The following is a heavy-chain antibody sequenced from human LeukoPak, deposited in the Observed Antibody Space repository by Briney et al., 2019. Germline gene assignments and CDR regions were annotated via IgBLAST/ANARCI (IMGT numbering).Heavy chain of an antibody. CDR3: AREPYNDLRVRGVLGNSKNYGMDV. CDR1: GGSFSGYY. CDR2: INHSGST. V-gene: IGHV4-34*01. D-gene: IGHD3-10*01. Sequence: SETLSLTCAVYGGSFSGYYWSWIRQPPGKGLEWIGEINHSGSTNYNPSLKSRVTISVDTSKNQSSLKLCSVTAADTAVYYCAREPYNDLRVRGVLGNSKNYGMDVWGQGTTVTVSS. J-gene: IGHJ6*02.